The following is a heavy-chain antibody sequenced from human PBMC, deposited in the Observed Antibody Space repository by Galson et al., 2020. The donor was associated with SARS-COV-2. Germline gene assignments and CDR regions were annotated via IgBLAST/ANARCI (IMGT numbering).Heavy chain of an antibody. J-gene: IGHJ5*02. Sequence: GGSLRLSCAASGFTFRNYGMHWVRQAPGKGLEWVAIIWYDGSKKYYADSVKGRFTISRDNSKGTLYLQMNSLRAEDTAVYYCARGAGAAAAMLDPWGQGTLVTVSS. CDR3: ARGAGAAAAMLDP. CDR2: IWYDGSKK. CDR1: GFTFRNYG. V-gene: IGHV3-33*01. D-gene: IGHD2-2*01.